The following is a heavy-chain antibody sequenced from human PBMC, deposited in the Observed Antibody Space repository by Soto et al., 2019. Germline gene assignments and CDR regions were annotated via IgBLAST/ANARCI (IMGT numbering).Heavy chain of an antibody. CDR2: INAGNGDT. Sequence: ASVKVSCKASGYTFTNCGIRWVRQAPGQRLEWRGWINAGNGDTKYSENFQGRVPITRDTSASTVYLDLSSLSSEDTAFYYCARTGHSGSYDSWGQGTLVTVSS. V-gene: IGHV1-3*01. D-gene: IGHD2-8*02. CDR3: ARTGHSGSYDS. CDR1: GYTFTNCG. J-gene: IGHJ5*01.